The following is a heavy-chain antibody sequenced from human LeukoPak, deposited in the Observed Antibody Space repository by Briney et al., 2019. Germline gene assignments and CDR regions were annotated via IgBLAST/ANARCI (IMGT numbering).Heavy chain of an antibody. CDR1: GYTFTDYY. CDR2: INPNSGGT. V-gene: IGHV1-2*02. D-gene: IGHD6-13*01. J-gene: IGHJ6*03. Sequence: ASVTVSFTSSGYTFTDYYMHWVRQAPGQGGEGMGWINPNSGGTNYVQKFQGRVTITRDTSISTAYMELSRLRSDDTAVYYCARDAAAAGTYYYYMDVWGKGTTVTVSS. CDR3: ARDAAAAGTYYYYMDV.